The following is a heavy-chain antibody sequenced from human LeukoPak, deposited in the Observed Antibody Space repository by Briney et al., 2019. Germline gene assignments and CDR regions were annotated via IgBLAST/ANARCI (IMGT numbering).Heavy chain of an antibody. V-gene: IGHV3-48*03. Sequence: GGSLRLSCAASGFTLSSYEMNWVRQAPGKGLEWVSYISSSGSTIYYADSVKGRFTISRDNAKNSLYLQMNSLRAEDTAVYYCARGRREDNWFDPWGQGTLVTVSS. J-gene: IGHJ5*02. CDR3: ARGRREDNWFDP. D-gene: IGHD1-1*01. CDR1: GFTLSSYE. CDR2: ISSSGSTI.